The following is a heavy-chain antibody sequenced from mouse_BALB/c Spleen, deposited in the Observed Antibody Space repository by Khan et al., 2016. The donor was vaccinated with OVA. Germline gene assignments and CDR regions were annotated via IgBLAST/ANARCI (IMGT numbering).Heavy chain of an antibody. CDR3: ARGYFGNYEFAY. J-gene: IGHJ3*01. CDR1: GYTFTSYW. CDR2: IFPGTGTT. D-gene: IGHD2-1*01. Sequence: LQQSGAELVKPGASVKLSCKTSGYTFTSYWIQWVKQRPGQGLGWIGQIFPGTGTTYYNENFKGKATLTVDTSSSTAYMQLSSLTSEDSAVYFCARGYFGNYEFAYWGQGTLVTVAP. V-gene: IGHV1S132*01.